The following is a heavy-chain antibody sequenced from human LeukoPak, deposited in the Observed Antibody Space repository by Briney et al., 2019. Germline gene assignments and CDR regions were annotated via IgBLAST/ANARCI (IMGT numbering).Heavy chain of an antibody. CDR1: GYTFTGYY. V-gene: IGHV1-2*02. D-gene: IGHD3-10*01. CDR3: SVWFGEFAH. CDR2: INLNSGGT. Sequence: ASVKVSCKASGYTFTGYYMHWVRQAPGQGLEWMGWINLNSGGTNYAQKFQGMVTMTRDTSISTAYMDLGSLKSDDTATYFCSVWFGEFAHWGQGTLVTVSS. J-gene: IGHJ4*02.